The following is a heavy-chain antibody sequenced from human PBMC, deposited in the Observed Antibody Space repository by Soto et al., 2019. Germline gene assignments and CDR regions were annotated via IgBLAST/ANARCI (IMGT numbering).Heavy chain of an antibody. CDR1: GGTFSSYA. V-gene: IGHV1-69*12. D-gene: IGHD1-7*01. CDR3: ARASDRRQLGGNYCDLVDV. CDR2: IIPLFRTP. J-gene: IGHJ6*02. Sequence: QVQLVQSGAEVKEPGSSVKVSCKASGGTFSSYAISWVRQAPGQGLEWMGGIIPLFRTPDYAQKFQGRVTITADEPTSTAYIETTSLRMDGTAVNYWARASDRRQLGGNYCDLVDVWSQGTAITVSS.